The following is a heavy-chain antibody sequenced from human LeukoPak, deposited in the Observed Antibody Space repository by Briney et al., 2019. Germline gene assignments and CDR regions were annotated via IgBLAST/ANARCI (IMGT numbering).Heavy chain of an antibody. CDR1: GGSISSGSYY. CDR3: AREPDAVRFYYYFDY. Sequence: KPSETLSLTCTVSGGSISSGSYYWSWIRQPAGKGLEWIGRIYTSGSTNYNPSLKSRVTISVDTSKNQFSLKLSSVTAADTAVYYCAREPDAVRFYYYFDYWGQGTLVTVSS. D-gene: IGHD2-15*01. V-gene: IGHV4-61*02. CDR2: IYTSGST. J-gene: IGHJ4*02.